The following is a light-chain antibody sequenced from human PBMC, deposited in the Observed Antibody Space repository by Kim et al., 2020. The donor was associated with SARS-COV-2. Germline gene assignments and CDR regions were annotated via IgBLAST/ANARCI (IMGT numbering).Light chain of an antibody. Sequence: TLSCTGSAYKIGTNYVSWYQHHPGQAPMLLIYRNNQRPSGVPDRFSGSRSDTTASLAISGLRSEDEGDYYCPAWDNSLSAVLFGGGTQVTVL. CDR2: RNN. J-gene: IGLJ2*01. CDR1: AYKIGTNY. CDR3: PAWDNSLSAVL. V-gene: IGLV1-47*01.